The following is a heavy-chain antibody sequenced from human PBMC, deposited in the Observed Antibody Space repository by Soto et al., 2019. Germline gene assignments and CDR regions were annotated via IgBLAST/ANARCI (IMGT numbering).Heavy chain of an antibody. CDR3: ARQGRTSASSDF. CDR1: GYTFNTYW. D-gene: IGHD2-21*01. Sequence: PXDSLRISWRGFGYTFNTYWIGLVGQMPGKGLEWMGVMSPGNSDIRYSPAFQGQVSISADTSISTAYLQWSSLKTSDSGMYYCARQGRTSASSDFWGQGTLVTVSS. J-gene: IGHJ4*02. CDR2: MSPGNSDI. V-gene: IGHV5-51*01.